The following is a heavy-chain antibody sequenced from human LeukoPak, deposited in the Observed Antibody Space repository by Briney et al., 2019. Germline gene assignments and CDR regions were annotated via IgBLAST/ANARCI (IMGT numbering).Heavy chain of an antibody. CDR2: IRYDGSNK. CDR1: GFTFSSYG. CDR3: AKGRYSSSWFVNRPTFDY. Sequence: GGSLGLSCAASGFTFSSYGMHWVRQAPGKGLEWVAFIRYDGSNKYYADSVKGRFTISRDNSKNTLYLQMNSLRAEDTAVYYCAKGRYSSSWFVNRPTFDYWGQGTLVTVSS. J-gene: IGHJ4*02. V-gene: IGHV3-30*02. D-gene: IGHD6-13*01.